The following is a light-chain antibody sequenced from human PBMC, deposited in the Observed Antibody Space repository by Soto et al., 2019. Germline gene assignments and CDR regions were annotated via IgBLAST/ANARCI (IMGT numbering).Light chain of an antibody. CDR2: ATS. Sequence: DIQMTQSPSSLSASVGDRVTIACRASESISSYLNWYQQKPGKAPKVLIYATSSLQSGVPSRFSGSGSGTDFTLTISSLQPEDFAIYYCQQSYSSPRTFGQGTKVDI. CDR3: QQSYSSPRT. J-gene: IGKJ1*01. V-gene: IGKV1-39*01. CDR1: ESISSY.